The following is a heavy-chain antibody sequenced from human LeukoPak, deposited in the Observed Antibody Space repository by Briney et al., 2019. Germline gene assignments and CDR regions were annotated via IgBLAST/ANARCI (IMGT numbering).Heavy chain of an antibody. CDR1: GGPFSSYA. CDR2: IIPIFGTT. D-gene: IGHD3-22*01. V-gene: IGHV1-69*13. J-gene: IGHJ4*02. Sequence: ASVKVSCKASGGPFSSYAISWVRHAPGQGLEWMGGIIPIFGTTNYAQKLQGRVTITADESTSTAYMELSSLRSEDTAVYYCASRTYTYDSSGYYRRNYYFDYWGQGTLVTVSS. CDR3: ASRTYTYDSSGYYRRNYYFDY.